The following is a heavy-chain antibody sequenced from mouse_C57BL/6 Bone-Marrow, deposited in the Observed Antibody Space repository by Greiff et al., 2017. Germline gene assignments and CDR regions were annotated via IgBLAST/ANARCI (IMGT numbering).Heavy chain of an antibody. D-gene: IGHD1-1*01. CDR3: TSPLITTVVVYYLDY. CDR2: IDPETGGT. CDR1: GYTFTDYE. J-gene: IGHJ2*01. V-gene: IGHV1-15*01. Sequence: VQLQQSGAELVRPGASVTLSCKASGYTFTDYEMHWVKQTPVHGLEWIGAIDPETGGTAYNQKFKGKAILTADKSSSTAYMELRSLTSEDSAVYYCTSPLITTVVVYYLDYWGQGTTLTVSS.